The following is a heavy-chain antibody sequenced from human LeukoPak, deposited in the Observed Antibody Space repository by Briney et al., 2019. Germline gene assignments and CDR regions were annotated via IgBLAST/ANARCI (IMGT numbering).Heavy chain of an antibody. V-gene: IGHV4-34*01. J-gene: IGHJ4*02. Sequence: SETLSLTCAVYGGSFSGYYWSWVRQPPGKGLEWIGEINHSGSTNYKPSLKSRVTISVDTSKNQFYLKLSSGTAADTAVYYCAREGGNYYGSGSYLDYWGQGTLVTVSS. CDR2: INHSGST. CDR1: GGSFSGYY. D-gene: IGHD3-10*01. CDR3: AREGGNYYGSGSYLDY.